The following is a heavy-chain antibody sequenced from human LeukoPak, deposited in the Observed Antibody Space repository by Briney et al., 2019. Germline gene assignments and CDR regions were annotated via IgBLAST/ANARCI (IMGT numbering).Heavy chain of an antibody. V-gene: IGHV1-18*04. Sequence: GASVKVSCKASGYTFTSYGITWVRQAPGQGLEWMGWISAKNGDTNYAQKVQGRVTMTTDTSTTTVYMELRSPRSDDTVVYYCARSPSSGSYSTSWMDYWGQGTLVTVSS. J-gene: IGHJ4*02. CDR2: ISAKNGDT. D-gene: IGHD6-13*01. CDR1: GYTFTSYG. CDR3: ARSPSSGSYSTSWMDY.